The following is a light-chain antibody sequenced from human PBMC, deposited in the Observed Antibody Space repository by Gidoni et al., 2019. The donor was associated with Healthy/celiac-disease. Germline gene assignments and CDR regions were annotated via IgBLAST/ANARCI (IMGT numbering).Light chain of an antibody. J-gene: IGLJ2*01. V-gene: IGLV3-25*03. CDR1: ALPKQY. Sequence: SYELTQPPPVSVSPGQTARITCSGDALPKQYADWYQQKPGQAPVLVIYKDSERPSGIPKRFSGSSSGTTVTLTISGVQAEDEADYYCQSADSSGTYVVFGGGTKLTVL. CDR3: QSADSSGTYVV. CDR2: KDS.